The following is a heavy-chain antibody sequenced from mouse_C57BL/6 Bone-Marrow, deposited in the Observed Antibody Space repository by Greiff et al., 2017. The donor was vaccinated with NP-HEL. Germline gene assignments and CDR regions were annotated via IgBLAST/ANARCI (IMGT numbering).Heavy chain of an antibody. CDR1: GYTFTSYW. Sequence: QVHVKQPGAELVKPGASVKMSCKASGYTFTSYWITWVKQRPGQGLESIGDIYPGSGSTNYNEKFKSKATLTVDTSSSTAYMQLSSLTSEDSAVYYCARENYYGGSLYYYAMDYWGQGTSVTVSS. D-gene: IGHD1-1*01. J-gene: IGHJ4*01. V-gene: IGHV1-55*01. CDR3: ARENYYGGSLYYYAMDY. CDR2: IYPGSGST.